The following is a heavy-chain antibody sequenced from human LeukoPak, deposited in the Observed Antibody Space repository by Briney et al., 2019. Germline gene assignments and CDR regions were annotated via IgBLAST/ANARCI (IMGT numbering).Heavy chain of an antibody. CDR2: IEPGDSET. J-gene: IGHJ6*03. Sequence: GESLKISCKASGYTFTSYWIGWVRQLPGKGLEWMGIIEPGDSETTYSPPFQGQVTISADKSINTAYLQWSSLKASDTAMYYCARHLTIFGETNYYYYMDVWGKGTTVTVSS. V-gene: IGHV5-51*01. CDR1: GYTFTSYW. D-gene: IGHD3-3*01. CDR3: ARHLTIFGETNYYYYMDV.